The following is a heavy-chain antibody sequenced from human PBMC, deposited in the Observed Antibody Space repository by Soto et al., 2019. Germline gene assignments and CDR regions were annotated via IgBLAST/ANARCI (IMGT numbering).Heavy chain of an antibody. CDR2: INSDGSST. CDR1: GFTFSSYW. CDR3: ARGSDTYYDFWSGYYPTDY. V-gene: IGHV3-74*01. D-gene: IGHD3-3*01. Sequence: PGGSLRLSCAASGFTFSSYWMHWVRQAPGKGLVWVSRINSDGSSTSYADSVKGRFTISRDNAKNTLYLQMNSLRAEDTAVYYCARGSDTYYDFWSGYYPTDYWGQGTLVTVS. J-gene: IGHJ4*02.